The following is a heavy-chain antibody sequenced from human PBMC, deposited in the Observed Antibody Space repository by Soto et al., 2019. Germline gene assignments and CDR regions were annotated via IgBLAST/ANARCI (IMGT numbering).Heavy chain of an antibody. V-gene: IGHV4-39*02. CDR1: GGSISSSTYY. CDR3: AREVVGAAARWGYLDY. Sequence: QLQMKESGPGLVKPSETLSLTCTVSGGSISSSTYYWGWIRQSPGKGLGWIGSIYYSGRTYYNPSLKSRVTISVDTSKNHFSLKLCSVTAADTAVFYCAREVVGAAARWGYLDYWGQRTLVTVSS. D-gene: IGHD6-13*01. CDR2: IYYSGRT. J-gene: IGHJ4*02.